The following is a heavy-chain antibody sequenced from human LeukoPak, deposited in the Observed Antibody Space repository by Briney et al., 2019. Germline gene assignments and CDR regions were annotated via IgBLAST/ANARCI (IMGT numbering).Heavy chain of an antibody. CDR1: GFTFSGSA. CDR3: TRQESDFWSGYYTGYFDY. V-gene: IGHV3-73*01. CDR2: RGKANSYAT. J-gene: IGHJ4*02. D-gene: IGHD3-3*01. Sequence: GGSLKLSCAASGFTFSGSAMHWVRQASGKGLEWVGRRGKANSYATAYAASVKGRFTISRDDSKNTAYLQMNSLKTEDTAVYYCTRQESDFWSGYYTGYFDYWGQGTLVTVSS.